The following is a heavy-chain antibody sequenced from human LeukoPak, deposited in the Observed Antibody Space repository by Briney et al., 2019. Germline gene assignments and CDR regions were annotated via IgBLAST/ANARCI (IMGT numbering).Heavy chain of an antibody. CDR1: GYTFTNYG. J-gene: IGHJ4*02. Sequence: ASVKVSCKASGYTFTNYGINWVRQAPGQGLEWMGWINTYNGDTKFPQKLQDRVTMTSDTSTSTAYMELSSLRSEDTAVYYCARDVPNDYDILTGYGVYFDYWGQGTLVTVSS. V-gene: IGHV1-18*01. D-gene: IGHD3-9*01. CDR2: INTYNGDT. CDR3: ARDVPNDYDILTGYGVYFDY.